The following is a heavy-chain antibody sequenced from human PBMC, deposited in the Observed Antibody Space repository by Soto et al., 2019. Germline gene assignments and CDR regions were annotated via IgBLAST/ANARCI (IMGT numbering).Heavy chain of an antibody. CDR3: ARGVDSSVWFDP. D-gene: IGHD6-25*01. V-gene: IGHV1-8*01. CDR1: GYTFTSYD. J-gene: IGHJ5*02. CDR2: MNPNSGNT. Sequence: ASVKVSCKASGYTFTSYDINWVRQATGQGLEWMGWMNPNSGNTGYAQKFQGRVTMTRNTSISTAYMELSSLRSEDTAAYYCARGVDSSVWFDPWGQGTLVTVSS.